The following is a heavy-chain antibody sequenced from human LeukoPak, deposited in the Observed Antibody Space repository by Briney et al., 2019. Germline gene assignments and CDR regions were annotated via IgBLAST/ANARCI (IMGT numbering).Heavy chain of an antibody. CDR2: MNPNSGNT. J-gene: IGHJ5*02. Sequence: ASVKVSCKASGYTSTSYDINWVRQATGQGLEWMGWMNPNSGNTGYAQKFQGRVTMTRDTSISTAYMELSSLRSEDTAVYYCASPLYGSGSSFDPWGQGTLVTVSS. D-gene: IGHD3-10*01. V-gene: IGHV1-8*01. CDR1: GYTSTSYD. CDR3: ASPLYGSGSSFDP.